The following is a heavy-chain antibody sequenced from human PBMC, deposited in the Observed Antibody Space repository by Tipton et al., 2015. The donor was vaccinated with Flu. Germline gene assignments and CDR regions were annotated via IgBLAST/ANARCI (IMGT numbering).Heavy chain of an antibody. J-gene: IGHJ3*01. Sequence: VQLVQSGAEVKKPGASLRISCQASGYSSTKYWIAWVRQMPGKGLEWMGIIYLDDSDARYSPSFQGQVTISADKSISTAYLQWTSLTASDTGMYYCAREDYYDSSGQSPNDPFDLWGQGTMVTVSS. V-gene: IGHV5-51*03. CDR1: GYSSTKYW. CDR3: AREDYYDSSGQSPNDPFDL. CDR2: IYLDDSDA. D-gene: IGHD3-22*01.